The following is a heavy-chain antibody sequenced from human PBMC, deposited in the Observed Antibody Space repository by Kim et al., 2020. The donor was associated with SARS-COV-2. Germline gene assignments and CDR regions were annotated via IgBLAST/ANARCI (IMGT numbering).Heavy chain of an antibody. J-gene: IGHJ6*02. D-gene: IGHD6-19*01. CDR3: AKASRSSISGHYYAMDV. CDR2: VSYDGSDK. V-gene: IGHV3-33*06. Sequence: GGSLRLSCAASGFTFSSYGMNWLRQVPGKGLEWVAHVSYDGSDKYYADSVKGRFTISKDFSRKTLYLQMNSLRAGDTALYYCAKASRSSISGHYYAMDVWGHGTTFTVSS. CDR1: GFTFSSYG.